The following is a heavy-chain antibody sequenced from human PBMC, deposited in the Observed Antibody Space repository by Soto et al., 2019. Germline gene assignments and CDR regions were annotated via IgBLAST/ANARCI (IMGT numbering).Heavy chain of an antibody. CDR3: AREPRYCRGGSCSITGDAFDI. Sequence: LRLSCTASGFIVSDTYMNWVRQAPGKGLEWVSVISNRGDTHYADSVRGRFSLSRDIADNTLHLQMNNLRVEDTAVYYCAREPRYCRGGSCSITGDAFDIWGQGTMVTVSS. D-gene: IGHD2-15*01. CDR2: ISNRGDT. V-gene: IGHV3-66*01. J-gene: IGHJ3*02. CDR1: GFIVSDTY.